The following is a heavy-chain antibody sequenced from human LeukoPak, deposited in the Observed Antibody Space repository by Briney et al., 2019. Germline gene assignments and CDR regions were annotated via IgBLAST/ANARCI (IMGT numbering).Heavy chain of an antibody. J-gene: IGHJ6*03. Sequence: ASVKVSCKASGGTFSSYAFSWVRQAPGQGLEWMGRIIPIFGTANYAQKFQGRVTITTDESTRTAYVELSSLRSEDTVVYYCASPPPPYYYMDVWGKGTTVTVSS. CDR3: ASPPPPYYYMDV. CDR2: IIPIFGTA. CDR1: GGTFSSYA. V-gene: IGHV1-69*05.